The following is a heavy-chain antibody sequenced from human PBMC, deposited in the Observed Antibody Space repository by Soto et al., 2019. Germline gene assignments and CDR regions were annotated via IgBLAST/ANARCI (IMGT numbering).Heavy chain of an antibody. CDR3: ANTSRQGSVYYDFWSGPRGSLMDV. CDR2: IYWNDDK. D-gene: IGHD3-3*01. V-gene: IGHV2-5*01. J-gene: IGHJ6*02. CDR1: GFSLSTSGVG. Sequence: QITLKESGPTLVKPTQTLTLTCTFSGFSLSTSGVGVGWIRQPPGKALEWLALIYWNDDKRYSPSLKSRLTITKDTSKNQVVLTMTNMDPVDTATYYCANTSRQGSVYYDFWSGPRGSLMDVWGQGTTVTVSS.